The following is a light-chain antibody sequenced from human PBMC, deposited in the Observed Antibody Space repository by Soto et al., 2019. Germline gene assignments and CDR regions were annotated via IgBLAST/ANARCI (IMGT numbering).Light chain of an antibody. J-gene: IGKJ1*01. Sequence: DIQMTQSPSTLSTSVGDRVTITCRASQRISTCFAWYQQKPGKAPKLLIYKASTLESGVTSRFSGRGSGPEFNLTISILQPDDFATYSCQQYHSYSRAFGQGTKVEMK. CDR2: KAS. CDR3: QQYHSYSRA. V-gene: IGKV1-5*03. CDR1: QRISTC.